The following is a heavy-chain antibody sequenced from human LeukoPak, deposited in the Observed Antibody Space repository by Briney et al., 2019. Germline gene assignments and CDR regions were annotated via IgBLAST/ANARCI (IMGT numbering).Heavy chain of an antibody. V-gene: IGHV1-69*05. J-gene: IGHJ4*02. D-gene: IGHD5-12*01. CDR1: GGTFSSYA. Sequence: GASVKVSCKASGGTFSSYAISWGRQAPGQGLEWVGGIIPIFGTANYAQKFQGRVTITTDESTSTAYMQPSSLRSEDTAVAYCARDPLAGGYSGYDGNWGQGNLVTVSS. CDR2: IIPIFGTA. CDR3: ARDPLAGGYSGYDGN.